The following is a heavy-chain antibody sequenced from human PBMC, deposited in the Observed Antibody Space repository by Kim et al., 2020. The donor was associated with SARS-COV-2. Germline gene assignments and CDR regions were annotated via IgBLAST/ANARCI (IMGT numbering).Heavy chain of an antibody. Sequence: SETLSLTCTVSGGSISSSSYYWGWIRQPPGKGLEWIGSIYYSGSTYYNPSLKSRVTISVDTSKNQFSLKLSSVTAADTAVYYCARFGRRQSYFDFLGQGT. CDR1: GGSISSSSYY. V-gene: IGHV4-39*01. D-gene: IGHD3-3*01. CDR3: ARFGRRQSYFDF. CDR2: IYYSGST. J-gene: IGHJ4*02.